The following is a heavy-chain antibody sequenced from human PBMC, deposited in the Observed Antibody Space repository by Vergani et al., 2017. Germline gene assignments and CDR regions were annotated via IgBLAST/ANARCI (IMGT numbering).Heavy chain of an antibody. CDR1: GFTFDDYA. CDR3: AKETVVAATPGYYYGMDV. V-gene: IGHV3-43D*04. Sequence: VQLVESGGVVVQPGGSLRLSCAASGFTFDDYAMHWVRQAPGKGLEWVSVITWDGGHTYYADSVKGRFIISRDNSKNSLYLQMNSLRAEDTALYYCAKETVVAATPGYYYGMDVWGQGTTVTVSS. CDR2: ITWDGGHT. J-gene: IGHJ6*02. D-gene: IGHD2-15*01.